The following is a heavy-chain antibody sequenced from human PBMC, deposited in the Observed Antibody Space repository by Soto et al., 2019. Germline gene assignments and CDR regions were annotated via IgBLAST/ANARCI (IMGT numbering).Heavy chain of an antibody. CDR1: GFTFSSYA. J-gene: IGHJ4*02. CDR3: AKDRLVFGVVISNFDY. CDR2: ISGSGGST. D-gene: IGHD3-3*01. Sequence: GGSLRLSCAASGFTFSSYAMSWVRQAPGKGLEWVSAISGSGGSTYYADSVKGRFTISRDNSKNTLYLQMNSLRAEDTAVYYCAKDRLVFGVVISNFDYWGQGALVTVSS. V-gene: IGHV3-23*01.